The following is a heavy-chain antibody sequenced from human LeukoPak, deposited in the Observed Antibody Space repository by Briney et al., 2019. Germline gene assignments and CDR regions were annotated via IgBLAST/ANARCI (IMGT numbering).Heavy chain of an antibody. D-gene: IGHD3-3*01. CDR2: ISGSGGST. J-gene: IGHJ3*02. CDR1: GFTFSSYA. V-gene: IGHV3-23*01. Sequence: GGSLRLSCAASGFTFSSYAMSWVRQAPGKGLEWVSAISGSGGSTYYADSVKGRFTVSRDNSKNTLYLQMNSLRAEDTAVYYCAKHVLRFLEWLPIHAFDIWGQGTMVTVSS. CDR3: AKHVLRFLEWLPIHAFDI.